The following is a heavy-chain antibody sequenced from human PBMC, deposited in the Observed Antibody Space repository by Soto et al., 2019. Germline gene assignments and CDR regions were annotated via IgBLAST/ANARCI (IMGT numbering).Heavy chain of an antibody. Sequence: EVQLVESGGGLVKPGGSLRLSCAASGFTFSSYSMNWVRQAPGKGLEWVSSISSSSNYIYYADSVKGRFTISRDNAKNSLYLQMNSLRAEDTAVYYCARAGYSSSWLPFGMDVWGQGTTVTVSS. CDR3: ARAGYSSSWLPFGMDV. CDR2: ISSSSNYI. V-gene: IGHV3-21*01. D-gene: IGHD6-13*01. J-gene: IGHJ6*02. CDR1: GFTFSSYS.